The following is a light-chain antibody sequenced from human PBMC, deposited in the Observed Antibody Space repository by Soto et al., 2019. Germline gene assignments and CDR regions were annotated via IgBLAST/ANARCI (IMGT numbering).Light chain of an antibody. J-gene: IGLJ2*01. CDR3: SSYTTSSTVV. CDR2: DVS. CDR1: SSDVGGYNY. V-gene: IGLV2-14*01. Sequence: QSVLTQPASVSGSPGQSITISCTGTSSDVGGYNYVSGYQQHPGKDPKLMIYDVSNRPSGVSNRFSGSKSGNTASLTISGLQAEDEADYYCSSYTTSSTVVFGGGTQLTVL.